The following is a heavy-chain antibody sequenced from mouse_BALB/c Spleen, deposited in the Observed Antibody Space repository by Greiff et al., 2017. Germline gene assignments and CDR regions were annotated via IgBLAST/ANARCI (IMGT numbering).Heavy chain of an antibody. D-gene: IGHD2-1*01. CDR1: GYSFTSYY. V-gene: IGHV1S135*01. Sequence: EVQLQQSGPELMKPGASVKISCKASGYSFTSYYMHWVKQSHGKSLEWIGYIDPFNGGTSYNQKFKGKATLTVDKSSSTAYMHLSSLTSEDSAVYYCANSYGNYGYFDYWGQGTTLTVSS. CDR3: ANSYGNYGYFDY. CDR2: IDPFNGGT. J-gene: IGHJ2*01.